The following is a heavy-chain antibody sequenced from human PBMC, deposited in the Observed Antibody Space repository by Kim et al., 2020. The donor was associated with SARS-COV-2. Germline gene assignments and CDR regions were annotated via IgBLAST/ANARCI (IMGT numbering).Heavy chain of an antibody. D-gene: IGHD3-10*01. CDR3: AKESGSGSYYAWTYYYHGMDV. V-gene: IGHV3-30*18. CDR2: ISYDGSNK. CDR1: GFTFSSYG. Sequence: GGSLRLSCAASGFTFSSYGMHWVRQAPGKGLEWVAVISYDGSNKYYADSVKGRFTISRDNSKNTLYLQMNSLRAEDTAVYYCAKESGSGSYYAWTYYYHGMDVWGQGTTVTVSS. J-gene: IGHJ6*02.